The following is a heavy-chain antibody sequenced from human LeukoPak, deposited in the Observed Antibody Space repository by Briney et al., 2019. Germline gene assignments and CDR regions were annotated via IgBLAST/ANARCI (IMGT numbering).Heavy chain of an antibody. V-gene: IGHV4-4*09. D-gene: IGHD3-16*02. Sequence: PSETLSLTCTVSGGFISSYYWSWIRQPPGKGLEWIGYIYTGGSTNYNPSLKSRVTISVDTSKNQFSLKLSSVTAADTAVYYCARSGYDYVWGSYRQIPSFFDYWGQGTLVTVSS. CDR3: ARSGYDYVWGSYRQIPSFFDY. CDR1: GGFISSYY. CDR2: IYTGGST. J-gene: IGHJ4*02.